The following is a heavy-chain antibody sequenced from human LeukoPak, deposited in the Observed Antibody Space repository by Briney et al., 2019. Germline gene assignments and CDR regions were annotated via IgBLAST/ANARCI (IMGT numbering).Heavy chain of an antibody. J-gene: IGHJ4*02. CDR1: GFTVSSNS. CDR2: IYSDNT. D-gene: IGHD4/OR15-4a*01. CDR3: ARRAGAYSHPYDY. V-gene: IGHV3-53*01. Sequence: PGGSLRLSCTVSGFTVSSNSMSWVRQAPGKGLEGVSFIYSDNTHYSDSVKGRFTISRDNSKNTLYLQMNGLRAEDTAVYYCARRAGAYSHPYDYWGQGTLVTVSS.